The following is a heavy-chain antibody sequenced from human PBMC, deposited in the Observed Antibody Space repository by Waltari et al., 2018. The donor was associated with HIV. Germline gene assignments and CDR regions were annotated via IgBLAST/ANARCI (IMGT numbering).Heavy chain of an antibody. J-gene: IGHJ5*02. V-gene: IGHV7-4-1*02. CDR2: INTDTGNP. Sequence: QVQLVQSGSELKKPGASVRVSCKSSGYSIPSNAITWVRQAPGQGLEWMGWINTDTGNPTYAPGFTGRFVFSVDSTVRTAYLQISSLMVDDTAVYYCARTLVSSGLVRFDPWGQGTLVTVSS. CDR3: ARTLVSSGLVRFDP. CDR1: GYSIPSNA. D-gene: IGHD6-6*01.